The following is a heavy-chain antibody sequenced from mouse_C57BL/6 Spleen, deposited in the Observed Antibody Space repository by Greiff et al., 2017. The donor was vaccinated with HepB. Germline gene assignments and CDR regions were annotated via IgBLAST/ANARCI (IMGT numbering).Heavy chain of an antibody. V-gene: IGHV1-72*01. Sequence: QVQLKQPGAELVKPGASVKLSCKASGYTFTSYWMHWVKQRPGRGLEWIGRIDPNSGGTKYNEKFKSKATLTVDKPSSTAYMQLSSLTSEDSAVYYCARKGYSSGYSWFAYWGQGTLVTVSA. CDR2: IDPNSGGT. CDR1: GYTFTSYW. CDR3: ARKGYSSGYSWFAY. J-gene: IGHJ3*01. D-gene: IGHD3-2*02.